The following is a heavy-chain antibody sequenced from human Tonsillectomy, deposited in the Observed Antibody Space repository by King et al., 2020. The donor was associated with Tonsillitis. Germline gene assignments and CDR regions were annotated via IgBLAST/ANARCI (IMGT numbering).Heavy chain of an antibody. CDR2: ISSSSSSI. J-gene: IGHJ4*02. V-gene: IGHV3-48*02. CDR3: ARGISGWSPAPPTY. Sequence: GQLVQSGGGLVQPGGSLRLSCAASGFTFSSYSMNWVRQAPGKGLEWVSYISSSSSSIYYTDSVKGRFTISRDNAKNSLYLQMNSLRDEDTAVYYCARGISGWSPAPPTYWGQGTLVTVSS. D-gene: IGHD6-19*01. CDR1: GFTFSSYS.